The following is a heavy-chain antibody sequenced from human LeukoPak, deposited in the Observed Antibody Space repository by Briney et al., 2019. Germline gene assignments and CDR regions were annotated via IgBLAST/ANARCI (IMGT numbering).Heavy chain of an antibody. CDR3: ARTGGDCSSGLCYYAMDV. V-gene: IGHV4-59*01. Sequence: PSETLSLTCLVSGGSISGSHWSWIRQPPGKGLEWIGYIHYAGSTDYNPSLRSRVTLSIDMSKNQFSLRLSSVTAADTAVYYCARTGGDCSSGLCYYAMDVWGKGTTVTVSS. D-gene: IGHD2-21*02. J-gene: IGHJ6*04. CDR2: IHYAGST. CDR1: GGSISGSH.